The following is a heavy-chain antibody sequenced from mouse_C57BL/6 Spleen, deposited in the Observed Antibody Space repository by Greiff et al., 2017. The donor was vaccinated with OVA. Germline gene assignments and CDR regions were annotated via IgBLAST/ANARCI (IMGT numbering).Heavy chain of an antibody. Sequence: VQLQQPGAELVMPGASVKLSCKASGYTFTSYWMHWVKQRPGQGLEWIGEIDPSDSYTNYNQKFKGKSTLTVAKSSSTAYMQLSSLTSEDSAVYYCALYYGSSYWYFDVWGTGTTVTVSS. CDR1: GYTFTSYW. D-gene: IGHD1-1*01. CDR2: IDPSDSYT. V-gene: IGHV1-69*01. J-gene: IGHJ1*03. CDR3: ALYYGSSYWYFDV.